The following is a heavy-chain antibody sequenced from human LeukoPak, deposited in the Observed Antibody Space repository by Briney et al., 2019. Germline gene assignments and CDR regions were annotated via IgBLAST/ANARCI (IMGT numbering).Heavy chain of an antibody. CDR1: GYTFINYD. J-gene: IGHJ4*02. CDR3: TRGRGGTIDRGYMDY. V-gene: IGHV1-8*01. Sequence: ASVKVSCKASGYTFINYDIMWVRQATGQGLEWMGWMNSNTGNTGYAQRFQGRVTMTRDTSRSTAYMGLSSLGSEDTAVYYCTRGRGGTIDRGYMDYWGQGTLVTVSS. D-gene: IGHD1-1*01. CDR2: MNSNTGNT.